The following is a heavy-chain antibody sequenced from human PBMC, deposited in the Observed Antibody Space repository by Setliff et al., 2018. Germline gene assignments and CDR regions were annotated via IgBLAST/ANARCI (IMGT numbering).Heavy chain of an antibody. CDR2: INHSGST. V-gene: IGHV4-34*01. CDR1: GGSFSGYY. D-gene: IGHD3-3*01. Sequence: SETLSLTCAVYGGSFSGYYWSWIRQPPGKGLEWIGEINHSGSTNNNPSLKSRVTISVDTSKNQFPLKLSSVTAADTAVYYCARTYNFWSGYFNYWGQGTLVTVSS. CDR3: ARTYNFWSGYFNY. J-gene: IGHJ4*02.